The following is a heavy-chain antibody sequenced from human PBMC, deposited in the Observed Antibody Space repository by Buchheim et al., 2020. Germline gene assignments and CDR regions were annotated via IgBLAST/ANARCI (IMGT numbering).Heavy chain of an antibody. J-gene: IGHJ6*02. CDR2: ISGSGGST. V-gene: IGHV3-23*01. Sequence: EVQLLESGGGLVQPGGSLRLSCAASGFTFSSYAMSWVRQAPGKGLEWVSAISGSGGSTYYADSVKGRFTISRDNSKNPLYLQMNSLRAEDTAVYYCAKATEIVVVPAAVNYYYYGMDVWGQGTT. D-gene: IGHD2-2*01. CDR3: AKATEIVVVPAAVNYYYYGMDV. CDR1: GFTFSSYA.